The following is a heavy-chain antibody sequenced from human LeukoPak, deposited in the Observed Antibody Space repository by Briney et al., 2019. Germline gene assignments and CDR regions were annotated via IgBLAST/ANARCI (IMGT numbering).Heavy chain of an antibody. CDR1: GFTFSSYD. D-gene: IGHD6-13*01. V-gene: IGHV3-13*01. CDR2: IGTAGDT. Sequence: GGSLRLSCAASGFTFSSYDMHWVRQATGKGLEWVSAIGTAGDTYYPGSVKGRFIISRENAKNSLYLQMNSLRAGDTAVYYCARAFWETPGYNSSWPLDYWGQGTLVTVSS. CDR3: ARAFWETPGYNSSWPLDY. J-gene: IGHJ4*02.